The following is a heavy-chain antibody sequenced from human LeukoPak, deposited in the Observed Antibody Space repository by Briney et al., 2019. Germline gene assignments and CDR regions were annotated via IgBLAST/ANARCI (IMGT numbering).Heavy chain of an antibody. CDR3: ARGSSSWLPRGRPRPFDP. J-gene: IGHJ5*02. V-gene: IGHV4-34*01. CDR1: GGSFSGYY. CDR2: INHSGST. Sequence: PSETLSLTCAVYGGSFSGYYWSWIRQPPGKGLEWIGEINHSGSTNYNPSLKSRVTISVDTSKNQFSLKLSSVTAADTAVYYCARGSSSWLPRGRPRPFDPWGQGTLVPVSS. D-gene: IGHD6-13*01.